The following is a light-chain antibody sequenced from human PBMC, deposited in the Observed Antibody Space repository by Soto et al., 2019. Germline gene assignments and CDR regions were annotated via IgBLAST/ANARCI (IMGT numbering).Light chain of an antibody. CDR1: QGVSNY. CDR2: DAS. CDR3: QQRSSWPT. Sequence: EVVLTQSPATLSLSPGERATLSCRASQGVSNYLAWYQQKPGQAPRLLIYDASNRATGIPARFSGTGSGTDFTLTISILEPEDFAVYYCQQRSSWPTFGQGTKVEIK. J-gene: IGKJ1*01. V-gene: IGKV3-11*01.